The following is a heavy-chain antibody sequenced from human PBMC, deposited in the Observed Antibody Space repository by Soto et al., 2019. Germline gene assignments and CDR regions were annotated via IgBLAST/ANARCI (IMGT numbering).Heavy chain of an antibody. Sequence: HPGGSLRLSCAASGFTFNNYAMNWVRQAPGKGLEWVATISGTGGSTYYADSVKGRFTISRDNSKNTLYLQMNSLRVEDTAVYYCAKDRHGGNFDYWSQGTQVTVSS. V-gene: IGHV3-23*01. CDR1: GFTFNNYA. J-gene: IGHJ4*02. CDR3: AKDRHGGNFDY. CDR2: ISGTGGST.